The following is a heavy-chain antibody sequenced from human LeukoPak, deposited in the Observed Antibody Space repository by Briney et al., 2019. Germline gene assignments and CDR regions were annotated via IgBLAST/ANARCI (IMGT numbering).Heavy chain of an antibody. D-gene: IGHD2-15*01. CDR3: VREVVAATAYDY. CDR2: ISSSSGYI. Sequence: GGSLRLSCAASGFTFSSHSMNWVRQAPGKGLKWVSSISSSSGYIYYADSLKGRFTISRDNAKNLLFLQMSSLRAEDTAVYYCVREVVAATAYDYWGQGTLVTVSS. CDR1: GFTFSSHS. J-gene: IGHJ4*02. V-gene: IGHV3-21*01.